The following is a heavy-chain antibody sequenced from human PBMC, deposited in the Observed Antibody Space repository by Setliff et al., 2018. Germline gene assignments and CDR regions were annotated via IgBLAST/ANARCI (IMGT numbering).Heavy chain of an antibody. J-gene: IGHJ3*01. Sequence: SETLSLTCDASGISITSGHYWGWIRQPPGKGLEWIATIYHRGRTYYNPSLDSRVTISLDTSKNQYSLRLRSVTAADTAVYYCGSPRRDDLDTPFDAFDLWGQGTKVTVSS. CDR2: IYHRGRT. D-gene: IGHD1-1*01. V-gene: IGHV4-38-2*01. CDR1: GISITSGHY. CDR3: GSPRRDDLDTPFDAFDL.